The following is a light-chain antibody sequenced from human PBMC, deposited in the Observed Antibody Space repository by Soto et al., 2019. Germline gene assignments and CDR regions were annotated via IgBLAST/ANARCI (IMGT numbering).Light chain of an antibody. CDR3: QQYGSSPRT. J-gene: IGKJ1*01. Sequence: EIVLTQSPATLSLSPGERATLSCRASQSVSSYLAWYQQKPGQAPRLLIYDASNRATGIPARFSGSGSGTDFTLTISSLEPEDFAVYYCQQYGSSPRTFGHGIKV. V-gene: IGKV3-11*01. CDR2: DAS. CDR1: QSVSSY.